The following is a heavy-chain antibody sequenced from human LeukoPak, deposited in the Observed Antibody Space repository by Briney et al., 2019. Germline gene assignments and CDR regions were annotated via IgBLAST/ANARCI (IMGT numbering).Heavy chain of an antibody. CDR3: ARETHPYSGSYFDY. CDR1: GGSISSGGYY. Sequence: SETLSLTCTVSGGSISSGGYYWSWIRQPPGKGLEWIGYIYYSGSTNYNPSLKSRVTISVNTSKNQFSLKLSSVTAADTAVYYCARETHPYSGSYFDYWGQGTLVTVSS. V-gene: IGHV4-61*08. CDR2: IYYSGST. D-gene: IGHD1-26*01. J-gene: IGHJ4*02.